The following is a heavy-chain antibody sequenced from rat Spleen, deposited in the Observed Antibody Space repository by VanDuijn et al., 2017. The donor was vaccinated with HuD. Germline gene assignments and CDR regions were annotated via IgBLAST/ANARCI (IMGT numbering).Heavy chain of an antibody. CDR1: GFTFSDYG. V-gene: IGHV5-29*01. J-gene: IGHJ2*01. CDR2: ISYGGGGI. D-gene: IGHD1-9*01. CDR3: VRHGYTRYYFDY. Sequence: EVQLVESGGGLVQPGRSLKLSCAASGFTFSDYGVAWVRQAPTTGLEWVATISYGGGGIYYPDSLKGRFTISRDNAKSTLYLQMDSLRSEDTASYYCVRHGYTRYYFDYWGQGVMVTVSS.